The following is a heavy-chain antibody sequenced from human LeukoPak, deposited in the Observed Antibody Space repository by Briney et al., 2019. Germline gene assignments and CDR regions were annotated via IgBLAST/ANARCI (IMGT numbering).Heavy chain of an antibody. CDR3: ASHFDY. CDR2: MSYSGRT. CDR1: GGSISISNYY. V-gene: IGHV4-39*07. Sequence: PSETLSLTCTVSGGSISISNYYWGWIRQPPGKGLEWIGSMSYSGRTYYIPSLKTRLTVSLDTSKNQFSLNLISVTAADTAVYYCASHFDYWGQGTLVTVPS. J-gene: IGHJ4*02.